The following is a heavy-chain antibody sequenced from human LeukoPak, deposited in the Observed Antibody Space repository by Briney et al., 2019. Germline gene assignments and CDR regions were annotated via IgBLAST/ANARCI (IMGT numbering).Heavy chain of an antibody. CDR3: AKGLVGATIGYCDY. D-gene: IGHD1-26*01. J-gene: IGHJ4*02. CDR2: ISGSGGST. CDR1: GFTFSSYA. V-gene: IGHV3-23*01. Sequence: PGGSLRLSCAASGFTFSSYAMSWVRQAPGKGLEWVSAISGSGGSTYYADSVKGRFTISRDNSKNTLYLQINSLRAEDTAVYYCAKGLVGATIGYCDYWGQGTLVTVSS.